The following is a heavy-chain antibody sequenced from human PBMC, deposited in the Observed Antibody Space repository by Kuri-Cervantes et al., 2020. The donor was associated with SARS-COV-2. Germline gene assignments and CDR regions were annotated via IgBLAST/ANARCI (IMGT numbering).Heavy chain of an antibody. CDR1: GFTFSSYG. CDR2: IWYDGSNK. Sequence: LSLTCAASGFTFSSYGMHWVRQAPGKGLEWVAVIWYDGSNKYYADSVKGRFTISRDNSKNTLYLQMNSLRAEDTAVYYCAKGVSNYHYYYYMDVWGKGTTVTVSS. V-gene: IGHV3-33*06. J-gene: IGHJ6*03. CDR3: AKGVSNYHYYYYMDV.